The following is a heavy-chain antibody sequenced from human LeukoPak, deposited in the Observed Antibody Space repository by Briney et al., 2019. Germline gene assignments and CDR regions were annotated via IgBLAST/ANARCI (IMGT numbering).Heavy chain of an antibody. J-gene: IGHJ3*02. CDR1: GFTFSSYS. D-gene: IGHD6-13*01. V-gene: IGHV3-21*01. Sequence: GGSLRLSCAASGFTFSSYSMNWVRQAPGKGLEWVSSISSSSSYIYYADSVKGRFTISRDNAKNSLYLQMNSQRAEDTAVYYCARDGIAAAGTGSAFDIWGQGTMVTVSS. CDR3: ARDGIAAAGTGSAFDI. CDR2: ISSSSSYI.